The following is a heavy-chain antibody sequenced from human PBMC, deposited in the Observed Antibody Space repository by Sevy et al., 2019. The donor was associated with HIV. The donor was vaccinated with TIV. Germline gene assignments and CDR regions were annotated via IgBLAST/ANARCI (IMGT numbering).Heavy chain of an antibody. CDR2: ISSSSTI. CDR3: ARDARIVGARAAEYFQH. J-gene: IGHJ1*01. Sequence: GGSLRLSCAASGFTFSSYSMNWVRQAPGKGLEWVSYISSSSTIYYADSVKGRFTISRDNAKNSLYLQMNSLRDGDTAVYYCARDARIVGARAAEYFQHWGQGTLVTVSS. CDR1: GFTFSSYS. V-gene: IGHV3-48*02. D-gene: IGHD1-26*01.